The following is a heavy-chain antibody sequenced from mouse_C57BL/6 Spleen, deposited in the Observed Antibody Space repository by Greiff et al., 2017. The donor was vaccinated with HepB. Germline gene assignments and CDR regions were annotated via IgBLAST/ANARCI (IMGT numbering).Heavy chain of an antibody. D-gene: IGHD1-1*01. V-gene: IGHV1-59*01. CDR3: ARRATTTVVARGAMDY. CDR1: GYTFTSYW. J-gene: IGHJ4*01. CDR2: IDPSDSYT. Sequence: QVQLQQPGAELVRPGTSVKLSCKASGYTFTSYWMHWVKQRPGQGLEWIGVIDPSDSYTNYNQKFKGKATLTVDTSSSTAYMQLSSLTSENSAVYYCARRATTTVVARGAMDYWGQGTSVTVSS.